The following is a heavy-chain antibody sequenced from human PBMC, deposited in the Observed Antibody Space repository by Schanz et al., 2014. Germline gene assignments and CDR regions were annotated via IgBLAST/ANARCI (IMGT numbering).Heavy chain of an antibody. CDR3: VRDTDYHFDY. V-gene: IGHV3-74*01. CDR2: TSHDGSFT. Sequence: VQLVESGGGVVQPGGSLRLSCAASGFTFSSYSMNWVRQAPGKGLVWVSRTSHDGSFTTFADSVKGRFTISRDNAKNALYLQMNSLRAEDTAVYYCVRDTDYHFDYWGQGTLVTVSS. J-gene: IGHJ4*02. CDR1: GFTFSSYS. D-gene: IGHD4-17*01.